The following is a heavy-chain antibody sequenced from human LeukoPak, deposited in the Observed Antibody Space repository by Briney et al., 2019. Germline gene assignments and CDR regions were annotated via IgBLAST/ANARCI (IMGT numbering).Heavy chain of an antibody. CDR2: IRGSGGNT. Sequence: GGSLRLSCAASEFTFSSYAMTWVRQAPGKGLEWVSLIRGSGGNTYYADSVKGRFTMSRDNSKNTLYLQLNSLRAEDTAVYYCARVAGIAAKGFDYWGQGTLVTVSS. J-gene: IGHJ4*02. V-gene: IGHV3-23*01. CDR1: EFTFSSYA. D-gene: IGHD6-13*01. CDR3: ARVAGIAAKGFDY.